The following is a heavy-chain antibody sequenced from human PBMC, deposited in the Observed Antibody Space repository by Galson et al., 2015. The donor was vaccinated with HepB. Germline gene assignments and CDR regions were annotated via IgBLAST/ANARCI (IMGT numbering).Heavy chain of an antibody. CDR3: ARRSFSYVDY. Sequence: QSGAEVKKPGESLKISCKASGYRFSNYWIGWVRQTPGKGLEWIGIIYPSDYDLRYSPSLQGQGTISVDKSVTTTYLQWASLKASDSALYYCARRSFSYVDYWGQGTLVTVSS. CDR1: GYRFSNYW. J-gene: IGHJ4*02. V-gene: IGHV5-51*01. D-gene: IGHD3-16*01. CDR2: IYPSDYDL.